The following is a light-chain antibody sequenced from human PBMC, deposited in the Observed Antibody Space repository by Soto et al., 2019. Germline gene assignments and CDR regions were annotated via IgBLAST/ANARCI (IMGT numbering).Light chain of an antibody. CDR2: DAS. J-gene: IGKJ5*01. Sequence: EIVLTQSPATLSLSPGEGATLSCRASQSVSSYLAWYQQKPGQAPRLLIYDASNRATGIPARFSGSGSGTEFTLTISSLQSEDFAVYYCQQYNNWPPITFGQGTRLEVK. CDR3: QQYNNWPPIT. V-gene: IGKV3-11*01. CDR1: QSVSSY.